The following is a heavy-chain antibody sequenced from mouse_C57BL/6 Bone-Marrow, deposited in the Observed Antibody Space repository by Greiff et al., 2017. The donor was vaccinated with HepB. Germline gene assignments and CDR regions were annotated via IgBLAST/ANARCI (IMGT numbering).Heavy chain of an antibody. D-gene: IGHD1-2*01. CDR2: INPSSGYT. V-gene: IGHV1-7*01. CDR1: GYTFTSYW. J-gene: IGHJ2*01. Sequence: QVQLQQSGAELAKPGASVKLSCKASGYTFTSYWMHWVTQRPGQDLEWIGYINPSSGYTKSNQKFKDKATLTADKSSSTAYMQLSSLTYEDSAVYHCARRVITTDFDYWVQGTTLTVSS. CDR3: ARRVITTDFDY.